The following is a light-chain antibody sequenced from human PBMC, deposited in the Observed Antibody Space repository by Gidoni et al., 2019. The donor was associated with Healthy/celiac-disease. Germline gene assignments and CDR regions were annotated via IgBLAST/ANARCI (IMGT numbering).Light chain of an antibody. CDR2: GAS. J-gene: IGKJ5*01. CDR3: HQYKNRPPGPIT. CDR1: QSVSSN. Sequence: DIVLPQSPATLSVSPGERATLSCRASQSVSSNLDWYQQKPGQATRPLIYGASTRATGIPARFRGSGSGTEFTLTISSLQSEDVAVYYCHQYKNRPPGPITFGQGTRLEIK. V-gene: IGKV3-15*01.